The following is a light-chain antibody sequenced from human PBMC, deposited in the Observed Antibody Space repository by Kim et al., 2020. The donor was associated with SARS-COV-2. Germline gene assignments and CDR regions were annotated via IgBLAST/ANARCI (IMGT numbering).Light chain of an antibody. CDR1: KLGDKY. Sequence: SYELTQPPSVSVSPGQTASITCSGDKLGDKYACWYQQKPGQSPVLVIYQDSKRSSGIPERFSGSNSGNTATLTISGTQAMDEADYYCQAWDSSTGVVFGG. CDR3: QAWDSSTGVV. J-gene: IGLJ2*01. CDR2: QDS. V-gene: IGLV3-1*01.